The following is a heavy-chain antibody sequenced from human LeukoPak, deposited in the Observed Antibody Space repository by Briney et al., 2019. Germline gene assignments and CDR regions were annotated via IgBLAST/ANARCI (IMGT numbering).Heavy chain of an antibody. CDR2: ISGGGDIT. D-gene: IGHD2-21*02. J-gene: IGHJ4*02. Sequence: GGAPRLSCAQPRINSSKHTLSTGPPTPGTGLEWVSAISGGGDITYYADSLKGRFTISRDNSQDTLFLQMHSLRPGDTAVYYCVREDTPATANYWGQGTLVTISS. CDR1: RINSSKHT. V-gene: IGHV3-23*01. CDR3: VREDTPATANY.